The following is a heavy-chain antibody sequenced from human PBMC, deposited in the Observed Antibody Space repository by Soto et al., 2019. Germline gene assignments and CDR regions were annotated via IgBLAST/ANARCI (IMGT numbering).Heavy chain of an antibody. D-gene: IGHD3-22*01. V-gene: IGHV3-48*01. CDR2: ISSSSSTT. CDR1: GFTFSSYS. CDR3: AIALYEYGGGYYPDNYYYYYMDV. J-gene: IGHJ6*03. Sequence: EVQLLESGGGLVQPGGSLRLSCAASGFTFSSYSMNWFRQAPGKGLEWVSYISSSSSTTYYADSVNGRFTISRDNAKNTLSLHTNSMRGEDTAVYYFAIALYEYGGGYYPDNYYYYYMDVWCNGTTVTDSS.